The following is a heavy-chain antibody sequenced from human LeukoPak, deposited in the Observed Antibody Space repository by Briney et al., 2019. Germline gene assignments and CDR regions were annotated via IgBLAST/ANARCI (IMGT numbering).Heavy chain of an antibody. Sequence: GGSLRLSRAASGFPFISFWIRGARQVTGKGLVWVSRINGDGFSTSYADSVKGRFTISRDNAKNTLYLQMNSLRAEDTAVYYCARGTSGGYFDYWGQGTLVTVSS. CDR2: INGDGFST. CDR1: GFPFISFW. V-gene: IGHV3-74*01. J-gene: IGHJ4*02. D-gene: IGHD1-26*01. CDR3: ARGTSGGYFDY.